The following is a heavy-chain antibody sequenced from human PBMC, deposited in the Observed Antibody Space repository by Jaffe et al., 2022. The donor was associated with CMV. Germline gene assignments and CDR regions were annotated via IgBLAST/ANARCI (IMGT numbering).Heavy chain of an antibody. CDR1: GGTFSSYA. Sequence: QVQLVQSGAEVKKPGSSVKVSCKASGGTFSSYAISWVRQAPGQGLEWMGGIIPIFGTANYAQKFQGRVTITADESTSTAYMELSSLRSEDTAVYYCARVCIGCSGYYGWFDPWGQGTLVTVSS. CDR3: ARVCIGCSGYYGWFDP. V-gene: IGHV1-69*01. D-gene: IGHD3-22*01. CDR2: IIPIFGTA. J-gene: IGHJ5*02.